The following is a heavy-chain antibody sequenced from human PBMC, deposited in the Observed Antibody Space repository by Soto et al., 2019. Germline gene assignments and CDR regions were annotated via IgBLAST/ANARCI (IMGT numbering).Heavy chain of an antibody. J-gene: IGHJ4*02. CDR1: GGSISSSSYY. CDR3: VRLSIGPRLFKYPFAY. Sequence: PSETLSLTCTVSGGSISSSSYYWGWIRQPPGKGLECIGSIYYSGGTYYNPSLKSRVTISVDTSKNQFSLKLSSVTAADTAMYYCVRLSIGPRLFKYPFAYWGQRTLVTVSS. D-gene: IGHD6-6*01. V-gene: IGHV4-39*01. CDR2: IYYSGGT.